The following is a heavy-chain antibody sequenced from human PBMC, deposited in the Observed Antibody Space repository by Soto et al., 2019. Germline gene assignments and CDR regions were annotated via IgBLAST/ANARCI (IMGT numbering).Heavy chain of an antibody. CDR1: GFTFSSYA. V-gene: IGHV3-30-3*01. D-gene: IGHD3-22*01. CDR2: ISYDGSNK. CDR3: ARDSGMYYYDSSGYEWFDP. J-gene: IGHJ5*02. Sequence: QVQLVESGGGVVQPGRSLRLSCAASGFTFSSYAMHWVRQAPGKGLEWVAVISYDGSNKYYADSVKGRFTTSRDNSKNTLYLQMNSLRAEDTAVYYCARDSGMYYYDSSGYEWFDPWGQGTLVTVSS.